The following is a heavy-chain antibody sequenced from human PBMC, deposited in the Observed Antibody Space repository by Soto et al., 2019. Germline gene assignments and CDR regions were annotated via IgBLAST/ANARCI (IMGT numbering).Heavy chain of an antibody. D-gene: IGHD4-17*01. CDR2: IYYSGST. V-gene: IGHV4-59*01. Sequence: SETLSLTCTVSGGSISSYYWSWIRQPPGKGLEWIGYIYYSGSTNYNPSLKSRVTISVDTSKNQFSLKLSSVTAADTAVYYCARGSYGDYDYWGQGTLVTVSS. CDR1: GGSISSYY. CDR3: ARGSYGDYDY. J-gene: IGHJ4*02.